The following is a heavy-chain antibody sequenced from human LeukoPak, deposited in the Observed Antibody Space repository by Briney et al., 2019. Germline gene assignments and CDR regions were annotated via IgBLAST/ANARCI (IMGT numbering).Heavy chain of an antibody. V-gene: IGHV4-34*01. J-gene: IGHJ6*03. D-gene: IGHD2-15*01. CDR1: GGSFSGYY. Sequence: SETLSLTCAVYGGSFSGYYWSWIRQPPGKGLEWIGETNHSGSTNYNPSLKSRVTISVDTSKNQFSLKLSSVTAADTAVYYCASNRGPRYCSGGSCSRGYYYYMDVWGKGTTVTVSS. CDR3: ASNRGPRYCSGGSCSRGYYYYMDV. CDR2: TNHSGST.